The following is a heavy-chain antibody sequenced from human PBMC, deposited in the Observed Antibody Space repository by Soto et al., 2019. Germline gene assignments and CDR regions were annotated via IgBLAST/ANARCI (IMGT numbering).Heavy chain of an antibody. CDR3: ARDRQLIQDWFDP. V-gene: IGHV3-21*01. J-gene: IGHJ5*02. Sequence: PVGSLRLSCAASGFTFSSYNMNWVRQAPGKGLEWVSSITDTSTYIFYADSVRGRFTISRDNAKNSLYLQMNSLRAEDTAVYYCARDRQLIQDWFDPWGQGTLVTVSS. D-gene: IGHD2-8*01. CDR1: GFTFSSYN. CDR2: ITDTSTYI.